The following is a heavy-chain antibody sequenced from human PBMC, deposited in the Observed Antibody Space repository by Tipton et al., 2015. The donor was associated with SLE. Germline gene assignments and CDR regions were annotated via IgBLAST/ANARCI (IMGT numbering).Heavy chain of an antibody. J-gene: IGHJ5*02. CDR2: IYYTGTTT. CDR1: GGSVSSSSKY. CDR3: ARLHGYSYGLNWFDP. Sequence: TLSLTCTVSGGSVSSSSKYWAWIRQPPGKGLGWIGSIYYTGTTTYYNSFLKSRVAMSVDTSKNQFSLRLTSVIAADTAVYYCARLHGYSYGLNWFDPWGQGTLISVS. V-gene: IGHV4-39*07. D-gene: IGHD5-18*01.